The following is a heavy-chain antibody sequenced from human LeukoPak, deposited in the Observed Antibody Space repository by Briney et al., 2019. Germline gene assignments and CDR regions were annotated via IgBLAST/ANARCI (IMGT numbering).Heavy chain of an antibody. CDR1: GYTLTGYY. D-gene: IGHD1-26*01. V-gene: IGHV1-2*02. J-gene: IGHJ4*02. Sequence: ASVKVSCKASGYTLTGYYMHWVRQAPGQGLEWMGWINPNSGGTNYAQKFQGRVTMARDTSINTAYMELSRLRSDDTALYCCTRAPSGTYSFDSWGQGALVTVSS. CDR2: INPNSGGT. CDR3: TRAPSGTYSFDS.